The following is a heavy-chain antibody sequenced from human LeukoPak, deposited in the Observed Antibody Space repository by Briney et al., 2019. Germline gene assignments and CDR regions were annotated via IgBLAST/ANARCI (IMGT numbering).Heavy chain of an antibody. D-gene: IGHD1-26*01. CDR3: AGSGSYSSWFDP. CDR1: GYTFTGYY. Sequence: ASVKVSCKASGYTFTGYYMHWVRQAPGQGLEWMGWINPNSGGTNYAQKFQGRVTMTRDTSISTAYMELSRLRSDDTAVYSCAGSGSYSSWFDPWGQGTLVTVSS. V-gene: IGHV1-2*02. J-gene: IGHJ5*02. CDR2: INPNSGGT.